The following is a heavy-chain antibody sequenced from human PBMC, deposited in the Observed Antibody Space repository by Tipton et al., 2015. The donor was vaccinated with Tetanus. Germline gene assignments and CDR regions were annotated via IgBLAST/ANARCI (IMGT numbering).Heavy chain of an antibody. J-gene: IGHJ4*02. V-gene: IGHV3-21*01. CDR2: ISPRATYR. D-gene: IGHD3-9*01. Sequence: SLRLSCAASGFAFSSYSMNWVRQAPGKGLEWVSSISPRATYRYYADSVKGRFTISRDDAKNSLFLQMNSLTVEDTAVDFCARVHVGLTEPCDYWGQGILVTVSS. CDR3: ARVHVGLTEPCDY. CDR1: GFAFSSYS.